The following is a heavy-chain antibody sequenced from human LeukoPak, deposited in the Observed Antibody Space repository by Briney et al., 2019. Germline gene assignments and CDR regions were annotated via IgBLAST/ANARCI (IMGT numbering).Heavy chain of an antibody. CDR3: ARDIQNPYYYGMDV. CDR1: RYTFTGYY. V-gene: IGHV1-2*02. D-gene: IGHD5-18*01. Sequence: ASVKVSCKASRYTFTGYYMHWVRQAPGQGLEWMGWINPNSGGTNYAQKFQGRVTMTRDTSISTAYMELSRLRSDDTAVYYCARDIQNPYYYGMDVWGQGTTVTVSS. J-gene: IGHJ6*02. CDR2: INPNSGGT.